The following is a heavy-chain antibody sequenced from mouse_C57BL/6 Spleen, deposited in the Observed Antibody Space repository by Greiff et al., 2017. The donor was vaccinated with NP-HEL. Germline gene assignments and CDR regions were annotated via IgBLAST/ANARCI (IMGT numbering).Heavy chain of an antibody. D-gene: IGHD2-1*01. Sequence: VQLQQSGAELVKPGASVKLSCTASGFNIKDYYMHWVKKWTEQGLEWIGRIDPVDGETKYAPKFKGEATLTADTSSNTSYLQLSSLKSEDTAVYYCASGGGYGNYYYAMDYWGHGTSVPVAS. V-gene: IGHV14-2*01. CDR2: IDPVDGET. CDR3: ASGGGYGNYYYAMDY. CDR1: GFNIKDYY. J-gene: IGHJ4*01.